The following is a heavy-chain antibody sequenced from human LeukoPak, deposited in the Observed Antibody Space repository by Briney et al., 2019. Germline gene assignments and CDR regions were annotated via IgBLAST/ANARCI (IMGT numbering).Heavy chain of an antibody. D-gene: IGHD6-13*01. CDR2: ISYDGSNK. Sequence: GGSLRLSCAASGFTFSSYAMHWVRQAPGKGLEWVAVISYDGSNKYYADSVKGRFTISRDNSKNTLYLQMNSLRAEDTAVYYCAKGGSYSSSYYFDYWGQGTLVTVSS. CDR1: GFTFSSYA. J-gene: IGHJ4*02. V-gene: IGHV3-30-3*01. CDR3: AKGGSYSSSYYFDY.